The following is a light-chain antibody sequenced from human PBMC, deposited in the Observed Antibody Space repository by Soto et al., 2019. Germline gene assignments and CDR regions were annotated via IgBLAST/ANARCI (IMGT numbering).Light chain of an antibody. CDR2: EVN. V-gene: IGLV2-8*01. Sequence: QSVLTQPPSASGSPGQSVAISCTRTSSDVGGYNYVSWYQQHPGKAPKLMIYEVNKRPSGVPDRFSGSKSGNTASLTVSGLQAEDEADYYCSSYAGSSNVFGTGTKATVL. CDR3: SSYAGSSNV. J-gene: IGLJ1*01. CDR1: SSDVGGYNY.